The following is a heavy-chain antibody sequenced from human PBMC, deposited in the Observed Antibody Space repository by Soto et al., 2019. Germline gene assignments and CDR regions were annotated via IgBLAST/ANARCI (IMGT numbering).Heavy chain of an antibody. D-gene: IGHD6-19*01. CDR2: IYYDGSDQ. Sequence: QVQLVESGGGVVQPGRSLRLSCVASGFTFSTAGMHWVRQAPGEGLEWVGVIYYDGSDQYYGDSVKGRFTISRDNSKNTLYLQMNSLRDEDTALYYCAKEESSGWYRTADYWGQGTLVTVSS. J-gene: IGHJ4*02. CDR1: GFTFSTAG. V-gene: IGHV3-30*18. CDR3: AKEESSGWYRTADY.